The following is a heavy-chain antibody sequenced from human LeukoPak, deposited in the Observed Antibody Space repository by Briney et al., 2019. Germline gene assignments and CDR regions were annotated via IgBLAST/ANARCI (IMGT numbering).Heavy chain of an antibody. V-gene: IGHV1-3*01. CDR3: ATAMIAAAGGTNDAFDI. Sequence: ASVKVSCKASGYTFTSYAMHWVRQAPGQRLEWMGWINAGNGNTKYSQKFQGRVTITRDTSASTAYMELSSLRSEDTAVYYCATAMIAAAGGTNDAFDIWGQGTVVTVSS. CDR1: GYTFTSYA. D-gene: IGHD6-13*01. CDR2: INAGNGNT. J-gene: IGHJ3*02.